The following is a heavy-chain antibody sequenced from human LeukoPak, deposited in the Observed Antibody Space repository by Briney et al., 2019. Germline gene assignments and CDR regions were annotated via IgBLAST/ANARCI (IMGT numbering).Heavy chain of an antibody. J-gene: IGHJ5*02. V-gene: IGHV3-33*01. CDR2: IWYDGSNK. CDR3: ARADYGETVEPFDP. CDR1: GFTFSSYG. Sequence: GGSLRLSCAASGFTFSSYGMHWVRQAPGKGLEWVGVIWYDGSNKYYAYSVKGRFTISRDNYKNTLYMQMNSLRAEDTAVYDCARADYGETVEPFDPWGQGTLVTVSS. D-gene: IGHD4-17*01.